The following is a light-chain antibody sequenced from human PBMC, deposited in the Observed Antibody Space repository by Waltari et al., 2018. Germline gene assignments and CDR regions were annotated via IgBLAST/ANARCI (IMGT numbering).Light chain of an antibody. CDR1: QSVLYSSNNKNY. J-gene: IGKJ2*01. V-gene: IGKV4-1*01. Sequence: DIVMTQSPDSLAVSLGESATINCKSSQSVLYSSNNKNYLDWYQQKPGQPPKLLIYWASTRESGVPDRFSGSGSGTDFTLTISSLQAEDVAVYYCQQYYSTPYTFGQGTKLEIK. CDR2: WAS. CDR3: QQYYSTPYT.